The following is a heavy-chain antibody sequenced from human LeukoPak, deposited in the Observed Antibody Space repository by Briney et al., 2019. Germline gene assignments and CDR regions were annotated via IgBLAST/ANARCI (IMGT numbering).Heavy chain of an antibody. J-gene: IGHJ4*02. Sequence: PGGSLRLSCAPSGFTFSIHAMSWVRQAPGEGLEWVSGISGNGAGTYYGDSVKGRFTISRDNSKNTLYLQMNSLRAEDTAVYYCAREGSGYDYYFDYWGQGTLVTVSS. CDR3: AREGSGYDYYFDY. D-gene: IGHD5-12*01. V-gene: IGHV3-23*01. CDR2: ISGNGAGT. CDR1: GFTFSIHA.